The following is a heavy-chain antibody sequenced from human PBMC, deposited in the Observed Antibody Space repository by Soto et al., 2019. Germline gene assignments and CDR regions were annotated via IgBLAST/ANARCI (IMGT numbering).Heavy chain of an antibody. V-gene: IGHV1-69*13. J-gene: IGHJ6*02. CDR3: ASPRKDTAMTTGGYYYGMDV. CDR2: IIPIFGTA. Sequence: GASVKVSCKASGGTFSSYAISWVRQAPGQGLEWMGGIIPIFGTANYAQKFQGRVTITADESTSTAYMELSSLRSEDTAVYYCASPRKDTAMTTGGYYYGMDVWGQGTTVTVSS. D-gene: IGHD5-18*01. CDR1: GGTFSSYA.